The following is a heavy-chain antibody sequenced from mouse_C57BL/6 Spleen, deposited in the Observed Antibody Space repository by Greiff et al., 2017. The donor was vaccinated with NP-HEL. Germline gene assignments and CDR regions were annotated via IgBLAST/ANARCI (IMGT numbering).Heavy chain of an antibody. D-gene: IGHD4-1*01. CDR3: AKTGPGFDD. Sequence: EVQRVEPGGGLVKPGGSLKLSCAASGFTFSDYGMHWVRQAPEKGLEWVAYISSGSSTIYYADTVKGRFTISRDNAKNTLFLQMTSLRSEDATMYYCAKTGPGFDDWGQGTTLTVSS. CDR1: GFTFSDYG. V-gene: IGHV5-17*01. J-gene: IGHJ2*01. CDR2: ISSGSSTI.